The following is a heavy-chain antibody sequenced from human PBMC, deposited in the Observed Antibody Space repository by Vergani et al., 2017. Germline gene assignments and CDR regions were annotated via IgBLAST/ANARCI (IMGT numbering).Heavy chain of an antibody. V-gene: IGHV3-23*01. Sequence: EVQLLESGGGLVQPGGSLRLSCAASGFTFSSYAMSWVRQAPGKGLEWVSAISGSGGXTYYADSVKGRFTIARDNSKNTLYLQMNSLRAEDTAVYYCAKAPQVPKYSGSYYAVAIFDYWGQGTLVTVSS. CDR2: ISGSGGXT. CDR1: GFTFSSYA. D-gene: IGHD1-26*01. CDR3: AKAPQVPKYSGSYYAVAIFDY. J-gene: IGHJ4*02.